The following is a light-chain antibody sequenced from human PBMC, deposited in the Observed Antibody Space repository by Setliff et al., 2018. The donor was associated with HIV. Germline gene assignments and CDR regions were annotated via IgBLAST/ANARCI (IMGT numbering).Light chain of an antibody. CDR1: SADVGGYDF. Sequence: QSVLTQPASVSASPGQSITISCAGTSADVGGYDFVSWYQQHPGKAPKLIIYDVGDRPSGVSNRFSGSKSGDTASLTISGLQAEDEAEYYCSSYTSISTYVFGTGTKVTVL. J-gene: IGLJ1*01. CDR3: SSYTSISTYV. CDR2: DVG. V-gene: IGLV2-14*03.